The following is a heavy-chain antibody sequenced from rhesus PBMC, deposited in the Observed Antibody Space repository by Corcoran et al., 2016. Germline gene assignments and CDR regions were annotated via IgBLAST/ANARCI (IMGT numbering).Heavy chain of an antibody. CDR1: GGSISDSYR. J-gene: IGHJ4*01. CDR3: ARGSRYFDY. V-gene: IGHV4S10*01. D-gene: IGHD2-39*01. Sequence: QVQLQESGPGVVKPSETLSLTCAVSGGSISDSYRWSWIRQPPGKGLEWIGYIYGRSTSTNYNPSLKSRVTISKDTSKNRFSLKLSSVTAADTAVYYCARGSRYFDYWGQGVLVTVSS. CDR2: IYGRSTST.